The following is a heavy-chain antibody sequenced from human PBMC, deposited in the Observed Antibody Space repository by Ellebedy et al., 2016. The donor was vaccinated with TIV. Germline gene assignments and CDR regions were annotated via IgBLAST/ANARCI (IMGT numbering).Heavy chain of an antibody. Sequence: GESLKISCAASGFTFSTYAMTWVRQPPGKGLEWVSTISGNSGRMYYADSVKGRFTISRDNSENTRYLQMNSLRAEDTAIYYCAKGALAYTNSTGFSSGRYYDYWGQGALVSVSS. CDR3: AKGALAYTNSTGFSSGRYYDY. CDR2: ISGNSGRM. D-gene: IGHD6-19*01. J-gene: IGHJ4*02. V-gene: IGHV3-23*01. CDR1: GFTFSTYA.